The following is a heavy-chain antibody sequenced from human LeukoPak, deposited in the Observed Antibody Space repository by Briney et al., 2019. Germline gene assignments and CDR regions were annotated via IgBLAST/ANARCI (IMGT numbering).Heavy chain of an antibody. CDR2: SYYGGST. J-gene: IGHJ4*02. Sequence: SETLSLTCTVSGGSNSSYYCSWIRQPPGKGLEWIGYSYYGGSTNFNPSLKSRVTISVDTSSNQFSLKLSSVTAADTAVYYCARHGRAAGGTVNWGQGTLVTVSS. V-gene: IGHV4-59*08. D-gene: IGHD6-13*01. CDR3: ARHGRAAGGTVN. CDR1: GGSNSSYY.